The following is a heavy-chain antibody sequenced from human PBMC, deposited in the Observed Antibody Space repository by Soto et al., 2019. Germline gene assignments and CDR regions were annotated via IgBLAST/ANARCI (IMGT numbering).Heavy chain of an antibody. CDR1: GFSLSTGGVG. CDR3: AHRMGKYGFWNGGYFDY. V-gene: IGHV2-5*02. J-gene: IGHJ4*02. D-gene: IGHD3-3*01. Sequence: FGPTLVNPTQTLTLTCTFSGFSLSTGGVGVGWIRQPPGKALEWVAVIYWDNDKRYSPSLKNRLVITKDTSKNLVVLAMTTMDPVDTATYYCAHRMGKYGFWNGGYFDYWGQGTLVTVSS. CDR2: IYWDNDK.